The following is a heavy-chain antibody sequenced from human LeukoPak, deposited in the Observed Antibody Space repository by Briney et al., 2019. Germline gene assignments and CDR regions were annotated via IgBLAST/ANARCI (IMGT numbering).Heavy chain of an antibody. CDR1: GGSISSGGYY. CDR2: IYYSGST. J-gene: IGHJ4*02. Sequence: PSETLSLTCTVSGGSISSGGYYWSWIRQHPGKGLEWIGYIYYSGSTYYNPSLKSRVTISVDTSKNQFSLKLSSVTAADTAVYYCATETYYYDSSGYFTTFDYWGQGTLVTVSS. D-gene: IGHD3-22*01. V-gene: IGHV4-31*03. CDR3: ATETYYYDSSGYFTTFDY.